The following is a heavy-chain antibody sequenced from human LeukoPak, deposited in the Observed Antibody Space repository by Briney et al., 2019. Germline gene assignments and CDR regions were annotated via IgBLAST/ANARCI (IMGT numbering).Heavy chain of an antibody. D-gene: IGHD2-8*01. J-gene: IGHJ6*03. V-gene: IGHV3-74*01. Sequence: GGSLRLSCAASRFTFSTYWMHWVRLAPGKGLVWVSRINSDGSSTDYADSVKGRFTISRDNAKNSLYLQMNSLRAEDTAVYYCARAGVLMVYAKREYYYYYMDVWGKGTTVTVSS. CDR1: RFTFSTYW. CDR2: INSDGSST. CDR3: ARAGVLMVYAKREYYYYYMDV.